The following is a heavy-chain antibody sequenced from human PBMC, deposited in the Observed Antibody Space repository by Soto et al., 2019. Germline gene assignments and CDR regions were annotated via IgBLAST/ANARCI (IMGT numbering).Heavy chain of an antibody. CDR2: IKQDGSEK. J-gene: IGHJ5*02. V-gene: IGHV3-7*01. D-gene: IGHD5-18*01. CDR3: ARAWGYSYGYWFDP. CDR1: GFTFSSYW. Sequence: GGSLRLSCAASGFTFSSYWMSWVRQAPGKGLEWVANIKQDGSEKYYVDSVKGRFTISRDNAKNSLYLQMNSLRAEDTAVYYCARAWGYSYGYWFDPWGQGTLVTVSS.